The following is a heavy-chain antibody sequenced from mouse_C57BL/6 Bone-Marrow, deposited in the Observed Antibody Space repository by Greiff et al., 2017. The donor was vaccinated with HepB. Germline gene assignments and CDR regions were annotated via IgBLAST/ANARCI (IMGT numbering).Heavy chain of an antibody. CDR1: GYTFTSYW. V-gene: IGHV1-64*01. J-gene: IGHJ3*01. Sequence: QVKLQQPGAELVKPGASVKLSCKASGYTFTSYWMHWVKQRPGQGLEWIGMIHPNSGSTNYNEKFKSKDTLTVDKSSRTAYMQLSSLTSEDSAVYYCARSLAYWGQGTLVTVSA. CDR2: IHPNSGST. CDR3: ARSLAY.